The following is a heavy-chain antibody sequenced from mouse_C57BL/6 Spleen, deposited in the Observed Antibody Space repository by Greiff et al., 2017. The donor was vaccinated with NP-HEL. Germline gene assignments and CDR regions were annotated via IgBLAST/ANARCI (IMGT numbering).Heavy chain of an antibody. J-gene: IGHJ4*01. Sequence: VQLQQPGAELVKPGASVKLSCKASGYTFTSYWMQWVKQRPGQGLEWIGEIDPSDSYTNYNQKFKGKATLTVDTSSSTAYMQLSSLTSEDSAVYYCARGEVYDGYTYAMDYWGQGTSVTVSS. D-gene: IGHD2-3*01. CDR2: IDPSDSYT. CDR1: GYTFTSYW. V-gene: IGHV1-50*01. CDR3: ARGEVYDGYTYAMDY.